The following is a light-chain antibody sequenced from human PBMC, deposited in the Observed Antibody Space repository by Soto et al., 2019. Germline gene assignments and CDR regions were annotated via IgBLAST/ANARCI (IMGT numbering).Light chain of an antibody. V-gene: IGLV4-60*02. J-gene: IGLJ3*02. CDR1: SGHSSNI. Sequence: QPVLTQFSSASASLGSSVKLTCTLSSGHSSNIIAWHQQQPGKAPRYLMKLEGSGSYNKGSGVPDRFSGSSSGADRYLTISKLPFEEEADYYCETWDSNTWVFGGGTKLTVL. CDR3: ETWDSNTWV. CDR2: LEGSGSY.